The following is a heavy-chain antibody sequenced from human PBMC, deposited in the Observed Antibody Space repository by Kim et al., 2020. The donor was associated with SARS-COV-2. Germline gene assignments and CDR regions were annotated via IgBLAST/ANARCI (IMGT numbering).Heavy chain of an antibody. CDR1: GFTFSSYS. J-gene: IGHJ6*02. D-gene: IGHD2-2*01. CDR2: ISSSSSTI. CDR3: ARDYRMGDQLLYYYYYYGMDV. V-gene: IGHV3-48*02. Sequence: GGSLRLSCAASGFTFSSYSMNWVRQAPGKGLEWVSYISSSSSTIYYADSVKGRFTISRDNAKNSLYLQMNSLRDEDTAVYYCARDYRMGDQLLYYYYYYGMDVWGQGTTVTVSS.